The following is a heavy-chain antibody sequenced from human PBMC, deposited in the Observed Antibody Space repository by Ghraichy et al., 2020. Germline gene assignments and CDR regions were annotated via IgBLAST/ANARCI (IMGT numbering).Heavy chain of an antibody. CDR3: ARAAGLFRYFDWLSHHYFDY. CDR2: IWYDGSNK. CDR1: GFTFSSYG. V-gene: IGHV3-33*01. D-gene: IGHD3-9*01. Sequence: GSLRLSCAASGFTFSSYGMHWVRQAPGKGLEWVAVIWYDGSNKYYADSVKGRFTISRDNSKNTLYLQMNSLRAEDTAVYYCARAAGLFRYFDWLSHHYFDYWGQGTLVTVSS. J-gene: IGHJ4*02.